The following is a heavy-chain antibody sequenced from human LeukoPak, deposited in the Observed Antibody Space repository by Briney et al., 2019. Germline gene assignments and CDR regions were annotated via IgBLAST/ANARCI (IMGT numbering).Heavy chain of an antibody. CDR2: IWYDGSTK. J-gene: IGHJ3*02. V-gene: IGHV3-33*01. Sequence: GGSLRLSCAASGFSFKDTGMHWVRQAPGKGPEWLTIIWYDGSTKYYADSVKGRFTVSRDNSKNILYLQMNSLRAEDTAVYYCARLSPPHYDSSGYYYVGAFDIWGQGTMVTVSS. CDR1: GFSFKDTG. D-gene: IGHD3-22*01. CDR3: ARLSPPHYDSSGYYYVGAFDI.